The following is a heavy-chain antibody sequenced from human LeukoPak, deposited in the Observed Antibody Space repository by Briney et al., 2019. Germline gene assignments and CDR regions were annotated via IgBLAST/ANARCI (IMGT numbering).Heavy chain of an antibody. J-gene: IGHJ4*02. D-gene: IGHD1-26*01. CDR1: GFTFSSYS. Sequence: PGGSLRLSCAASGFTFSSYSMNWVRQAPGKVLEWVSSISSSSSYIYYADSVKGRFTISRDNAKNSLHLQMNSLRAEDTAVYYCARDLWELHDFDYWGQGTLVTVSS. V-gene: IGHV3-21*01. CDR2: ISSSSSYI. CDR3: ARDLWELHDFDY.